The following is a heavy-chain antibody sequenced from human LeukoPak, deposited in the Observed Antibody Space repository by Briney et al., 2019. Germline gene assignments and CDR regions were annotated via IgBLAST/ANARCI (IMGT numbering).Heavy chain of an antibody. V-gene: IGHV3-21*01. J-gene: IGHJ3*02. CDR1: GFTFSSYS. CDR3: ARVWTGTHAFDI. CDR2: ISSSSSYI. D-gene: IGHD3/OR15-3a*01. Sequence: GGSLRLSCAASGFTFSSYSRNWVRQAPGKGLEWVSSISSSSSYIYYADSVKGRFTISRDNAKNSLYLQMNSLRAEDTAVYYCARVWTGTHAFDIWGQGTMVTVSS.